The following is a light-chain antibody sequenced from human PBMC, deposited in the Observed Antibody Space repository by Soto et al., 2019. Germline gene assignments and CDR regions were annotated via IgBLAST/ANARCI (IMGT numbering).Light chain of an antibody. CDR2: GAF. CDR1: QSVSSNY. Sequence: VMTQSPATLSVSPGEGATLSCRASQSVSSNYLAWYQQKPGQAPRLLIYGAFKRATGIPDRFSGSGSGTDFTLTISRMEPEDFAVYCCQQYGSSPRTFGQGTKVDIK. J-gene: IGKJ1*01. CDR3: QQYGSSPRT. V-gene: IGKV3-20*01.